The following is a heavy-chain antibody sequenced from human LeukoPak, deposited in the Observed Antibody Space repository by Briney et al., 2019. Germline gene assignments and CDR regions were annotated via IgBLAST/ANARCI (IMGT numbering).Heavy chain of an antibody. D-gene: IGHD4-23*01. CDR3: ASRNYGGSPVPLDF. CDR1: GFTFSNYW. J-gene: IGHJ4*02. Sequence: GGSLRLSCVAFGFTFSNYWMTWVRQAPGKGLEWVASINQDGSEEYYVDSVKGRFTISRDNAQNSLYLQMNSLRADGTAVYYCASRNYGGSPVPLDFWGQGTLVTVSS. CDR2: INQDGSEE. V-gene: IGHV3-7*01.